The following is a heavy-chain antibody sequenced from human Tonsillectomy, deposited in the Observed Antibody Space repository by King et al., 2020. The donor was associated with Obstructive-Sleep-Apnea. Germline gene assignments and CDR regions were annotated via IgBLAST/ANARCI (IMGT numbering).Heavy chain of an antibody. J-gene: IGHJ4*02. CDR2: ISAYNGNT. V-gene: IGHV1-18*04. D-gene: IGHD3/OR15-3a*01. CDR3: ARDTYDFWSGYLYYFDY. Sequence: LVQSGAEVKKPGASVKVSCKASGYTFTSYGISWVRQAPGQGLEWMGWISAYNGNTNYAQKLQGRVTMTTDTSTSTVYMELRSLRSDDTAVYYCARDTYDFWSGYLYYFDYWGQGTLVTDSS. CDR1: GYTFTSYG.